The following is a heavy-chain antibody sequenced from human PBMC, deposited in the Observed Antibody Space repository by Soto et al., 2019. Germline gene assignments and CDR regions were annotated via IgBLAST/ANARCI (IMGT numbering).Heavy chain of an antibody. V-gene: IGHV3-21*01. CDR3: ARDSLGYCSGGSCYSLGGYYYYYYGMDV. J-gene: IGHJ6*02. CDR1: GFTFSSYS. D-gene: IGHD2-15*01. CDR2: ISSSSSYI. Sequence: VGSLRLSCAASGFTFSSYSMNWVRQAPGKGLEWVSSISSSSSYIYYADSVKGRFAISRDNAKNSLYLQMNSLRAEDTAVYYCARDSLGYCSGGSCYSLGGYYYYYYGMDVWGQGTTVTVSS.